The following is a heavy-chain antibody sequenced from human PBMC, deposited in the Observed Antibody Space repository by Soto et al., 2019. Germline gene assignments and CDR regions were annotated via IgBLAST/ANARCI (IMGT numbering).Heavy chain of an antibody. V-gene: IGHV3-48*02. CDR1: GFTFSIYS. CDR2: ITSDTKTI. Sequence: EVQLVESGGELVQRGGSLRLSCAASGFTFSIYSMNWVRQAPGKGLEWFSYITSDTKTINYADSVKGRFTISRDNAKNSVYLQMTSLREEDTAVYYCARSVEGHFDYWGQGTVVTVSS. CDR3: ARSVEGHFDY. D-gene: IGHD6-19*01. J-gene: IGHJ4*02.